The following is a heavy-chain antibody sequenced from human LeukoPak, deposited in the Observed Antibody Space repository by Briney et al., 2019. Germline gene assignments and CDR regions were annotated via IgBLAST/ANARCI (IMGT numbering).Heavy chain of an antibody. V-gene: IGHV1-2*02. D-gene: IGHD3-9*01. J-gene: IGHJ4*02. CDR1: GYTFTGYF. Sequence: ASVRVSCKASGYTFTGYFMHWVRQAPGQGLDWMGWINPNTGGTKYAQKFRGRVTMTRDTSIGTAYMELSTVTSDDTAVYFCARVHATGYFSLDLGYWGQGTLVTVSS. CDR2: INPNTGGT. CDR3: ARVHATGYFSLDLGY.